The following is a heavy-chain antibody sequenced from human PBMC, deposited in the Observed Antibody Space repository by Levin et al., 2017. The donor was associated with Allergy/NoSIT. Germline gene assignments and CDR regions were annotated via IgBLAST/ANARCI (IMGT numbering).Heavy chain of an antibody. V-gene: IGHV4-34*01. CDR3: ARGGTGYYYNYGMDV. J-gene: IGHJ6*02. D-gene: IGHD1-14*01. CDR2: INHSGST. Sequence: SCAVYGGSFSGYYCSWIRQPPGKGLEWIGEINHSGSTNYNPSLESRVTVSVDTSKNQFSLNLSSVTAADTAVYYCARGGTGYYYNYGMDVWGQGTTVTVSS. CDR1: GGSFSGYY.